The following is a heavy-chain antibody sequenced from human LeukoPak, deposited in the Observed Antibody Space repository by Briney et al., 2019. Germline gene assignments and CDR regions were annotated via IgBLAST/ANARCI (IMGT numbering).Heavy chain of an antibody. CDR3: AKDHYYGSGSYQLSY. CDR1: GFTFSSYG. J-gene: IGHJ4*02. V-gene: IGHV3-30*02. Sequence: GGSLRLSCAASGFTFSSYGMHWVRQAPGKGLEWVAFIRYDGSNKYDADSVKGRFTISRDNSKNTLYLQMNSLRVEDTAVYYCAKDHYYGSGSYQLSYWGQGTLVTVSS. CDR2: IRYDGSNK. D-gene: IGHD3-10*01.